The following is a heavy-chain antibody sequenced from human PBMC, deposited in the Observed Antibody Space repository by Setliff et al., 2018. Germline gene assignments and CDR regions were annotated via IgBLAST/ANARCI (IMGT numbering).Heavy chain of an antibody. D-gene: IGHD3-16*01. CDR3: ARDPIGPFLCNMDG. Sequence: GGSLRLSCAASEFTLSTYWIHWVRQAPRKGLEWVAVMSYDGSNKYYADSVKGRFTISRDNSRNTLYLQMNSLRGEDTPVYYCARDPIGPFLCNMDGWGKGTTVTVSS. V-gene: IGHV3-30-3*01. CDR2: MSYDGSNK. J-gene: IGHJ6*03. CDR1: EFTLSTYW.